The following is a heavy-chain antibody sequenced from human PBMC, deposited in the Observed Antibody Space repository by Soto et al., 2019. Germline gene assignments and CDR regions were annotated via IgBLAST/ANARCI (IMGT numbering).Heavy chain of an antibody. D-gene: IGHD3-10*01. CDR2: IYHSVST. Sequence: QVQLQESGPGLVKPSGTLSLTFAVSGGSISSSNWWSWVRQPPGTGLEWIGKIYHSVSTNYNPSLKSRVTISVDKSKNQSSLKLSSVTAADTAVYYCATVYMGRGTIRRYCDYWGQGTLVTVSS. CDR1: GGSISSSNW. V-gene: IGHV4-4*02. J-gene: IGHJ4*02. CDR3: ATVYMGRGTIRRYCDY.